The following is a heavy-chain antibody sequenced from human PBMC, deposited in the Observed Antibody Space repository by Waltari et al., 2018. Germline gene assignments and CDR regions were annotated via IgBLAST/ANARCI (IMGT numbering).Heavy chain of an antibody. Sequence: QVQLQQWGAGLLKPSETLSLTCAVYGGSFSGYYWSWIRQPPGKGLEWIGEINHSGSTNYNPSLKSRVTISVDTSKNQFSLKLSSVTAADTAVYYCARASRTRWLVRRWFDPWGQGTLVTVSS. CDR1: GGSFSGYY. CDR3: ARASRTRWLVRRWFDP. D-gene: IGHD6-19*01. CDR2: INHSGST. J-gene: IGHJ5*02. V-gene: IGHV4-34*01.